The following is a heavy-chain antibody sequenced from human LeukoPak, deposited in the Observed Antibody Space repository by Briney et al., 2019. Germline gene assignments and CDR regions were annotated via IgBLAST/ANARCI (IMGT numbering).Heavy chain of an antibody. V-gene: IGHV3-20*04. CDR1: GFTLSSYG. CDR2: INWNGGST. CDR3: ARATHYYESSGYDY. D-gene: IGHD3-22*01. J-gene: IGHJ4*02. Sequence: GGSLRLSCAASGFTLSSYGMSWVRQAPGKGLEWVSGINWNGGSTGYADSVKGRFTISRDNAKNSLYLQMNSLRAEDTALYYCARATHYYESSGYDYWGQGTLVTVSS.